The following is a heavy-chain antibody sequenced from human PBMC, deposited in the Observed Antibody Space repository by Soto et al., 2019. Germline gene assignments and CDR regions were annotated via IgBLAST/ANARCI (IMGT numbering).Heavy chain of an antibody. CDR3: ARDPPPPDY. Sequence: QVQLVQSGAEVKKPGASVKVSCKASGYTFTSYAISWMRQAPGQGLEWMGWISAYNGNTNYAQKLQGRVTMTTDTXXXXXXXELRSLXSDDTAVYYCARDPPPPDYWGQGTLVTVSS. CDR1: GYTFTSYA. V-gene: IGHV1-18*01. CDR2: ISAYNGNT. J-gene: IGHJ4*02.